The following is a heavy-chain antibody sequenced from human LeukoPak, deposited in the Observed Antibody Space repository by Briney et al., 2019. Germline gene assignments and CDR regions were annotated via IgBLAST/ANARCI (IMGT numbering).Heavy chain of an antibody. J-gene: IGHJ4*02. CDR1: GSAIGGYD. V-gene: IGHV4-4*09. D-gene: IGHD6-6*01. CDR3: ARLTRLSTSPDRYYLDY. CDR2: IYTSGGT. Sequence: SETLSLTCSVFGSAIGGYDWSVILGGPRKRLKWIGYIYTSGGTNYIPSLKGRVTISIDTSKNQFSLKLSSVTAADSAVYYCARLTRLSTSPDRYYLDYWGQGTLVTVSS.